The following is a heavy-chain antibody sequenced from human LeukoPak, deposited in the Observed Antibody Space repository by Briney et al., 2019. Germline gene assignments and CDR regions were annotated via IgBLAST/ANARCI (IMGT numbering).Heavy chain of an antibody. Sequence: SETLSLTCTVSGGSISSYYWSWIRQPPGKGLEWIGYIYYTGSTNYNPSLKSRVTISVDTSKNQFSLKLSSVTAADTAVYYCAGGLRLEYLYDYWGQGTLVTVSS. J-gene: IGHJ4*02. CDR3: AGGLRLEYLYDY. V-gene: IGHV4-59*01. CDR1: GGSISSYY. CDR2: IYYTGST. D-gene: IGHD5-12*01.